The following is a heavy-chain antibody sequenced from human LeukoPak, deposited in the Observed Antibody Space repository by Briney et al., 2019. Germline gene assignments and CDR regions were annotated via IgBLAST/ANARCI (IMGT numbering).Heavy chain of an antibody. CDR2: INPNSGGT. D-gene: IGHD4-17*01. J-gene: IGHJ4*02. Sequence: GASVKVSCKASGYTLTGYYMHWVRQAPGQGLEWMGWINPNSGGTNYAQKFQGRVTMTRDTSISTAYMELSRLRSDDTAVSYCARAYDYGDSYFDYWGQGTLVTVSS. V-gene: IGHV1-2*02. CDR1: GYTLTGYY. CDR3: ARAYDYGDSYFDY.